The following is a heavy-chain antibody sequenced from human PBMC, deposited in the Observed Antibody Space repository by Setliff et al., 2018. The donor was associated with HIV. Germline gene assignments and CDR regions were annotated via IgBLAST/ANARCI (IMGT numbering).Heavy chain of an antibody. Sequence: LSLTCAVSGGSIISSTFYWGWIRQPPGKGLEWIGTIYYTGSTYYNPSLKSRLTISVDTSKNQLSLRLTSVTATDTAVYYCARLRTAPAGRLYPPGYWGQRTLVTVSS. CDR1: GGSIISSTFY. J-gene: IGHJ4*02. CDR3: ARLRTAPAGRLYPPGY. D-gene: IGHD6-13*01. CDR2: IYYTGST. V-gene: IGHV4-39*01.